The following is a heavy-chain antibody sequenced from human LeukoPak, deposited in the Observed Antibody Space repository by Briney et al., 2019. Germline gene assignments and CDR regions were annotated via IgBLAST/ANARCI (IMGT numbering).Heavy chain of an antibody. V-gene: IGHV3-7*01. Sequence: GGSLRLPCAASGFTFSTHWMSWVRQVTGKGLEWVAHTSPNGREKYYVDSVKGRFTISRDNAANSLYLQMNNLRAEDTAVFYCVSWGPTDNFWGQGALVTVSS. CDR3: VSWGPTDNF. CDR2: TSPNGREK. D-gene: IGHD3-16*01. J-gene: IGHJ4*02. CDR1: GFTFSTHW.